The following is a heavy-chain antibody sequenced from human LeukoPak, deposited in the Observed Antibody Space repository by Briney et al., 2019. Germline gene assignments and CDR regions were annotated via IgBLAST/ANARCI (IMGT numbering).Heavy chain of an antibody. CDR1: GYTFTSYG. Sequence: ASVKVSCKASGYTFTSYGISWVRQAPGQGLEWMGWISAYNGNTNYAQELQGRVTMTTDTSTSTAYMELRSLRSDDTAVYYCAREIYSSGWYPTVSYFDYWGQGTLVTVSS. CDR2: ISAYNGNT. V-gene: IGHV1-18*01. J-gene: IGHJ4*02. CDR3: AREIYSSGWYPTVSYFDY. D-gene: IGHD6-19*01.